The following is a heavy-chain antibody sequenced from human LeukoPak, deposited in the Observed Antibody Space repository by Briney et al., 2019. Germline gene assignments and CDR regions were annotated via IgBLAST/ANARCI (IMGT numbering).Heavy chain of an antibody. V-gene: IGHV1-69*13. D-gene: IGHD3-10*01. Sequence: SVKVSCKASGGTFSSYAISWVRQAPGQGLEWMGGIIPIFGTANYAQKFQGRVMITADESTSTAYMELSSLRSEDTAVYYCARDLRPDYYGSGSLDYWGQGTLVTVSS. CDR1: GGTFSSYA. CDR2: IIPIFGTA. J-gene: IGHJ4*02. CDR3: ARDLRPDYYGSGSLDY.